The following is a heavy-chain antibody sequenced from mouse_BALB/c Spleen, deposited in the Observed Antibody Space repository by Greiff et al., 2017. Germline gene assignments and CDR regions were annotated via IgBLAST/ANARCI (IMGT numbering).Heavy chain of an antibody. J-gene: IGHJ2*01. V-gene: IGHV14-3*02. CDR3: ALTGTSRNFDY. CDR1: GFNIKDTY. Sequence: EVMLVESGAELVKPGASVKLSCTASGFNIKDTYMHWVKQRPEQGLEWIGRIDPANGNTKYDPKFQGKATITADTSSNTAYLQLSSLTSEDTAVYYCALTGTSRNFDYWGQGTTLTVSS. D-gene: IGHD4-1*01. CDR2: IDPANGNT.